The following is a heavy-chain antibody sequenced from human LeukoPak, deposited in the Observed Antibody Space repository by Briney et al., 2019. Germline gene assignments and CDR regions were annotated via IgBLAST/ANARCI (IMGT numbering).Heavy chain of an antibody. V-gene: IGHV4-59*01. J-gene: IGHJ3*02. Sequence: SETLSLTCTVSGGSISSYYWSWIRQPPGKGLEWIGCIYYSGSTNYNPSLKSRVTISVDTSKNQFSLKLSSVTAADTAVYYCTRGNPGYSSGWTHAFDIWGQGTMVTVSS. D-gene: IGHD6-19*01. CDR2: IYYSGST. CDR3: TRGNPGYSSGWTHAFDI. CDR1: GGSISSYY.